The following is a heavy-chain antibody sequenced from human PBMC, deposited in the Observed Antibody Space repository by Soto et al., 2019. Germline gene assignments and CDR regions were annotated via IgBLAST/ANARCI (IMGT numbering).Heavy chain of an antibody. Sequence: QVQLVQSGAEVKKPGASVKVSCKASGYTLTRYCIHWVRQAPGQGLEWMGMINPNSGSTSYAQKFQDRVTMTRDTSTSTVYMELSSLRSEDTAVYYCARDIVVAPTARGWFDPWGQGTLVTVSS. CDR2: INPNSGST. CDR3: ARDIVVAPTARGWFDP. V-gene: IGHV1-46*01. CDR1: GYTLTRYC. J-gene: IGHJ5*02. D-gene: IGHD2-2*01.